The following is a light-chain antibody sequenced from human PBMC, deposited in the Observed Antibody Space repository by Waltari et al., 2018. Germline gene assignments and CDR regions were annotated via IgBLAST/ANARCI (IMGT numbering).Light chain of an antibody. J-gene: IGLJ3*02. CDR3: CSYAGSPRV. CDR1: SSDFGCYNL. Sequence: QSALTQPASVSGSPGQSITISCTGTSSDFGCYNLFSWYQQHPGKAPKLMIYEVSKRPSGVSNRFSGSKSGNTASLTISGLQAEDEADYYCCSYAGSPRVFGGGTKLTVL. V-gene: IGLV2-23*02. CDR2: EVS.